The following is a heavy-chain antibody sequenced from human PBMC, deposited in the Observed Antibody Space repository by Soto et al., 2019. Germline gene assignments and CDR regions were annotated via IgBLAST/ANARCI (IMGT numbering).Heavy chain of an antibody. CDR1: GFTFSSYW. D-gene: IGHD3-22*01. J-gene: IGHJ4*02. CDR2: INSDGRST. V-gene: IGHV3-74*01. Sequence: GGSLRLSCAASGFTFSSYWMHWVRQAPGRGLVWVSRINSDGRSTTYADSVKGRFTISRDNAKNTVYLQMNSLRAEDTAVYYCAKSPITMIVVVETYYFDYWGQGTLVTVSS. CDR3: AKSPITMIVVVETYYFDY.